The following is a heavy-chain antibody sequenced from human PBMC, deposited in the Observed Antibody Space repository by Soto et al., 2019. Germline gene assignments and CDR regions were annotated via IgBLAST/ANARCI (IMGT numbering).Heavy chain of an antibody. V-gene: IGHV3-7*05. D-gene: IGHD2-8*01. CDR3: ASRYCTNGVCYIFYY. CDR1: GFTFSSYL. J-gene: IGHJ4*02. Sequence: GSLRLSCAASGFTFSSYLMSWVRQAPGKGLEWVANIKQDGSEKYYVDSVKGRFTISRDNAKNSLYLQMNSLRAEDTAVYYCASRYCTNGVCYIFYYWGQGTLVTGSS. CDR2: IKQDGSEK.